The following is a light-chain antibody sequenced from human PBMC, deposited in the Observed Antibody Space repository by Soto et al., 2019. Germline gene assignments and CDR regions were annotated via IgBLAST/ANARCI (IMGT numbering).Light chain of an antibody. Sequence: TVLTQSPGTLSLSPGERATLSCRASQNVSSNLLVWYQQHPGQAPRLLIYGASSRATGIPDRFSGSGSGTDFSLTIRRLEPDDFAVYYCQHYAGGSPITFGQGTRLEIK. V-gene: IGKV3-20*01. CDR2: GAS. CDR3: QHYAGGSPIT. CDR1: QNVSSNL. J-gene: IGKJ5*01.